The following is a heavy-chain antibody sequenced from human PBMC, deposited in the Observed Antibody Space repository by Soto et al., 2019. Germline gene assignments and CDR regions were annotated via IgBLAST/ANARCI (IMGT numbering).Heavy chain of an antibody. V-gene: IGHV1-69*13. Sequence: SVKVSCKASGGTFSSYAISWVRQAPGQGLEWMGGIIPIFGTANYAQKFQGRVTITADESTSTAYMELSSLRSEDTAVYYCASHDYGDYATGYFDYWGQGTLVTVSS. CDR2: IIPIFGTA. J-gene: IGHJ4*02. CDR3: ASHDYGDYATGYFDY. CDR1: GGTFSSYA. D-gene: IGHD4-17*01.